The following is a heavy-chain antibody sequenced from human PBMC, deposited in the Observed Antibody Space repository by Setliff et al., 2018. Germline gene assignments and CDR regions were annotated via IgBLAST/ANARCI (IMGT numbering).Heavy chain of an antibody. D-gene: IGHD5-18*01. CDR2: IIPMFGTP. V-gene: IGHV1-69*05. CDR1: GDSFSNYA. J-gene: IGHJ6*03. Sequence: GASVKVSCKASGDSFSNYAISWVRQAPGQGLEWMGRIIPMFGTPAYTQKFQDRVTITTDESTTTAYMELSSLGSEDTAVYYCVREGVDTRSSTDYRYYMDVWGKGTTVTVSS. CDR3: VREGVDTRSSTDYRYYMDV.